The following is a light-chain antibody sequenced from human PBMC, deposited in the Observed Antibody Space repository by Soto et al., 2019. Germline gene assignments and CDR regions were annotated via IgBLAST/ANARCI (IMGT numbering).Light chain of an antibody. J-gene: IGLJ3*02. Sequence: QSALTQPASVSGSPGQSITISCTGTSSDVGSYNYVSWYQQHPDKAPKLMIYEVSNRPSGVSNRFSGSKSGNTASLTISGLQAEDEANYYGSSYTSISTRVFGGGTQLTVL. V-gene: IGLV2-14*01. CDR1: SSDVGSYNY. CDR2: EVS. CDR3: SSYTSISTRV.